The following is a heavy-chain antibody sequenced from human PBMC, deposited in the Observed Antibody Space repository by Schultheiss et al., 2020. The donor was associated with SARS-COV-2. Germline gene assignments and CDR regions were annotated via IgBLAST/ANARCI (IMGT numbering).Heavy chain of an antibody. CDR1: GFTFSSYG. J-gene: IGHJ2*01. Sequence: GGSLRLSCAASGFTFSSYGMHWVCQAPGKGLEWVAVIWYDGSNKYYADSVKGRFTISRDNSKNTLYLQMNSLRAEDTAVYYCARPSVVTARSWYFDLWGRGTLVTVSS. CDR2: IWYDGSNK. D-gene: IGHD2-21*02. V-gene: IGHV3-33*01. CDR3: ARPSVVTARSWYFDL.